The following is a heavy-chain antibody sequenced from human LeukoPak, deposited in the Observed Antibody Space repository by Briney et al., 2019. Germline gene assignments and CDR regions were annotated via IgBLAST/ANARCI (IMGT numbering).Heavy chain of an antibody. CDR2: IYYSGST. J-gene: IGHJ4*02. Sequence: SETLSLTCTVSGGSVSSYYWSWIRQPPGKGLEWIGYIYYSGSTNYNPSLKSRVTISVDTSKNQFSLKLSSVTAADTAVYYCARATAVAGNHYWGQGTLVTVSP. D-gene: IGHD6-19*01. CDR3: ARATAVAGNHY. V-gene: IGHV4-59*02. CDR1: GGSVSSYY.